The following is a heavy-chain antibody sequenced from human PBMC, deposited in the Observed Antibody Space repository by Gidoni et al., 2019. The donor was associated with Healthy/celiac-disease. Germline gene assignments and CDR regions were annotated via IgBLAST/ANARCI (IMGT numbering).Heavy chain of an antibody. Sequence: EVQLVESGGGLVHPGGSLSLSCAASGFTFSRYWISWVRQAPGKGLEWVAKIKQDGSEKYYVDSVKGRFTIYRDNDKNSLYLQMNSLRAEDTAVYYCARADYDCWSGYPSPYYFDYWGQGTLVTVSS. CDR1: GFTFSRYW. V-gene: IGHV3-7*03. D-gene: IGHD3-3*01. CDR2: IKQDGSEK. CDR3: ARADYDCWSGYPSPYYFDY. J-gene: IGHJ4*02.